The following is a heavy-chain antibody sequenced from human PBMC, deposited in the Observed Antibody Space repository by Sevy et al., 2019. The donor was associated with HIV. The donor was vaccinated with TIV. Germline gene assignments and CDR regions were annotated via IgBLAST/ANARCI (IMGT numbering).Heavy chain of an antibody. J-gene: IGHJ4*02. V-gene: IGHV4-31*03. CDR2: IYYSGST. Sequence: SETLSLTCTVSGGSISSGGYYWSWIRQHPGKGLEWIGYIYYSGSTYYNPSLKSRVTISVDTSKNQFSLKLSSVTAADTAVYYCARVRGVERMTDYWGQGTLVTVSS. CDR3: ARVRGVERMTDY. D-gene: IGHD1-1*01. CDR1: GGSISSGGYY.